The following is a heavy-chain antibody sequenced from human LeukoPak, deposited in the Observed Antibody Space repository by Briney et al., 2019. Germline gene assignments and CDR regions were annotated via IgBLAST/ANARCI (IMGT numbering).Heavy chain of an antibody. J-gene: IGHJ4*02. CDR3: ARRAYSSSWYSDY. D-gene: IGHD6-13*01. Sequence: PGGSLRLSCAASGFTFSDYYMSWIRQAPGKGPEWVSYISSSSSYTNYADSVKGRFTISRDNAKNSLYLQMNSLRAEDTAVYYCARRAYSSSWYSDYWGQGTLVTVSS. CDR1: GFTFSDYY. V-gene: IGHV3-11*06. CDR2: ISSSSSYT.